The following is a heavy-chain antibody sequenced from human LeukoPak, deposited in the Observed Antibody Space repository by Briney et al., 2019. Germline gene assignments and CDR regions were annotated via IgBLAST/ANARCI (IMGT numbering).Heavy chain of an antibody. CDR1: GFTFSSYA. D-gene: IGHD5-24*01. CDR3: AKDCGADGTGEFDA. J-gene: IGHJ5*02. Sequence: PGGSLRLSCAASGFTFSSYAMSWVRQAPGKGLEWVSTISGSGGSTYYADSVKGRFTISRDNSKNTLYLQMNSLRAEDTAVYYCAKDCGADGTGEFDAWGQGTLVTVSS. CDR2: ISGSGGST. V-gene: IGHV3-23*01.